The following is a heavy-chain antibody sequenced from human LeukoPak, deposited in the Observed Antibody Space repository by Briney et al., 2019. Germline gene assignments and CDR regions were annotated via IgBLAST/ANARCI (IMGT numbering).Heavy chain of an antibody. CDR3: ARPCRDGYNYLGSSYYYYYMDV. J-gene: IGHJ6*03. V-gene: IGHV3-30*04. D-gene: IGHD5-24*01. Sequence: QTGGSLRLSCAASGFTFSSYAMHWVRQAPGKGLEWVAVISYDGSNKYYADSVKGRFTISRDNSKNTLYLQMNSLRAEDTAVYYCARPCRDGYNYLGSSYYYYYMDVWGKGTTVTVSS. CDR2: ISYDGSNK. CDR1: GFTFSSYA.